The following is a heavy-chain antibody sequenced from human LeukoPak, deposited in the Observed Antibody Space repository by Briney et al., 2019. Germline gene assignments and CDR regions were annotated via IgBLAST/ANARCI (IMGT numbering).Heavy chain of an antibody. CDR3: ARDRIAAAAGPGFDY. D-gene: IGHD6-13*01. V-gene: IGHV4-59*12. CDR2: IFYSGST. CDR1: GGSISSYY. Sequence: SETLSLTCTVSGGSISSYYWSWIRQPPGKGLEWIGYIFYSGSTNYNPSLKSRVTISVDASKNQFSLKLSSVTAADTAVYYCARDRIAAAAGPGFDYWGQGTLVTVSS. J-gene: IGHJ4*02.